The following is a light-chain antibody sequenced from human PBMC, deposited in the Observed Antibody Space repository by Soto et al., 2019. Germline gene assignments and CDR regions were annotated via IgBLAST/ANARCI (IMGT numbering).Light chain of an antibody. Sequence: SSLTQSASLSGSPWQSITISCTGTNRDVGNYNYVSWYQQHPGEVPKLIIFNVNNRPSGVSNRFSGSKSGNTASLTISGLQAGDEADYYCSSFTSSTTYVFGTGTKVTVL. CDR3: SSFTSSTTYV. J-gene: IGLJ1*01. V-gene: IGLV2-14*01. CDR2: NVN. CDR1: NRDVGNYNY.